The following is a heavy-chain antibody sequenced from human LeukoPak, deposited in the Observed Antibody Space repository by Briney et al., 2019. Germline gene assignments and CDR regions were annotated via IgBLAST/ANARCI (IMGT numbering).Heavy chain of an antibody. CDR3: ARVGPRDAFDI. CDR2: ICYSGST. CDR1: GGSISSGGYY. Sequence: SETLSLTCTVSGGSISSGGYYWSWIRQHPGKGLEWIGYICYSGSTYYNPSLKSRVTISVDTSKNQFSLKLSSVTAADTAVYYCARVGPRDAFDIWGQGTMVTVSS. J-gene: IGHJ3*02. V-gene: IGHV4-31*03.